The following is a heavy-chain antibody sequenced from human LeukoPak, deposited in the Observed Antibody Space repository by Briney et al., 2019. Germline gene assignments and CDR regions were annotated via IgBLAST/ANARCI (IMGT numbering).Heavy chain of an antibody. D-gene: IGHD3-10*01. CDR3: ARDPYYFASGSYSDY. CDR2: ISSSSNYI. CDR1: GFTFSSYS. Sequence: PGGSLRLSCAASGFTFSSYSMNWVRQAPGKGLEWVSSISSSSNYIYYADSEKGRFTISRDNAKNSLYLQMNSLRAEDTAVYYCARDPYYFASGSYSDYWGQGTLVTVSS. J-gene: IGHJ4*02. V-gene: IGHV3-21*01.